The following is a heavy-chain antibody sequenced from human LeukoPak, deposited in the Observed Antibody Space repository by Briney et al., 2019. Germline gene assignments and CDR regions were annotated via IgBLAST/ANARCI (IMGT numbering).Heavy chain of an antibody. D-gene: IGHD1-26*01. CDR1: GFTFSSYW. CDR2: IKQDGSEK. J-gene: IGHJ3*02. Sequence: PGRSLRLSCAASGFTFSSYWMSWVRQAPGKGLEWVANIKQDGSEKYYVDSVKGRFTISRDNAKNSLYLQMNSLRAEDTAVYYCARALIKWEPHDAFDIWGQGTMVTVSS. V-gene: IGHV3-7*01. CDR3: ARALIKWEPHDAFDI.